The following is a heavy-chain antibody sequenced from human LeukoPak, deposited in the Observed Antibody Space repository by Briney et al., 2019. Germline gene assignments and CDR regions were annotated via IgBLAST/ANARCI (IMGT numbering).Heavy chain of an antibody. D-gene: IGHD1-20*01. Sequence: GGSLRLSCAASGFTFSSYAMHWVRQAPGKGLEWVAVISYDGSNKYYADSVKGRFTISRDNSKNTVSLQMSSLTGADTATYFCTLEYYNSGFDFWGQGTLVSVSS. CDR3: TLEYYNSGFDF. CDR1: GFTFSSYA. V-gene: IGHV3-30-3*01. CDR2: ISYDGSNK. J-gene: IGHJ4*02.